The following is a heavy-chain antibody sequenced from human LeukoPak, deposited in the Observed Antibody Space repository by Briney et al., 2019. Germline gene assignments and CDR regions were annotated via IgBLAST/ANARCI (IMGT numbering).Heavy chain of an antibody. CDR2: IRYDGSNK. Sequence: GGSLRLSCAASGFTFSSYGMHWVRQAPGKGLEWVVFIRYDGSNKYYADSVKGRFTISRDNSKNTLYLQMNSLRAEDTAVYYCARAPRRGDYYDSSGPFDIWGQGTMVTVSS. CDR3: ARAPRRGDYYDSSGPFDI. V-gene: IGHV3-30*02. J-gene: IGHJ3*02. CDR1: GFTFSSYG. D-gene: IGHD3-22*01.